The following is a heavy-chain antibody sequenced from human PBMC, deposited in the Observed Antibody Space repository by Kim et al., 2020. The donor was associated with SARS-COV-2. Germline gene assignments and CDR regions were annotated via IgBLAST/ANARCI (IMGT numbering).Heavy chain of an antibody. J-gene: IGHJ3*02. Sequence: SVKVSCKASGGTFSSYAISWVRQAPGQGLEWMGGIIPIFGTANYAQKFQGRVTITADESTSTAYMELSSLRSEDTAVYYCASMLPMTTVTSNAFDIWGQGTMVTVSS. CDR3: ASMLPMTTVTSNAFDI. V-gene: IGHV1-69*13. CDR2: IIPIFGTA. D-gene: IGHD4-17*01. CDR1: GGTFSSYA.